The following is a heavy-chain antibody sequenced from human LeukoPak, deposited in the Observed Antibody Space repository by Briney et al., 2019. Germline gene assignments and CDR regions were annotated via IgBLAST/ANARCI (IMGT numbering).Heavy chain of an antibody. Sequence: LETLSLTCTVSGGSISSYYWSWIRQPPGKGLEWIGYIYYTGSTNYNPSLKSRVTISVDTSKNQFSLKLTSVTAADTAVYYCARGTVTIPDFDYWGQGTLVTVSS. CDR2: IYYTGST. J-gene: IGHJ4*02. CDR3: ARGTVTIPDFDY. CDR1: GGSISSYY. V-gene: IGHV4-59*01. D-gene: IGHD4-17*01.